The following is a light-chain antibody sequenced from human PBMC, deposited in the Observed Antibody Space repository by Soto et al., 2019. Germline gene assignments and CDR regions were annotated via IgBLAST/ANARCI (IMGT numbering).Light chain of an antibody. Sequence: DIVLTQSPGTLSLSPGERATLSCRSSQSVSSNYLAWYQQKPDQAPRLVIYDVSGRATGIPDRFSGSGSGTAFTRTISRLEPEDSAVYYCQQYGSSPTFGQGTKVEIK. J-gene: IGKJ1*01. CDR2: DVS. CDR3: QQYGSSPT. V-gene: IGKV3-20*01. CDR1: QSVSSNY.